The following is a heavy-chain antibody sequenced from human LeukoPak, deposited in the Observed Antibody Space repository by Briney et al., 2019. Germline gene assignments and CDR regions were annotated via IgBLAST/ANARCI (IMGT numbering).Heavy chain of an antibody. D-gene: IGHD3-22*01. CDR1: GGSISSSNYY. V-gene: IGHV4-61*01. J-gene: IGHJ6*02. CDR2: IYYSGTT. CDR3: ARSYDSRGYFYYGMDV. Sequence: PSETLSLTCTVSGGSISSSNYYWSWIRQPPGEGLEWIGFIYYSGTTDYNPSLKSRVTITLDTSKNQFSLKLNSVTAADTAVYYCARSYDSRGYFYYGMDVWGRGTTVTVSS.